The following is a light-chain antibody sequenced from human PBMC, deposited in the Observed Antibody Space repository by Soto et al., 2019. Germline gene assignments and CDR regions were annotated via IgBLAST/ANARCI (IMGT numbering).Light chain of an antibody. CDR3: QQLNNYPRT. J-gene: IGKJ3*01. CDR2: GAS. V-gene: IGKV1-9*01. Sequence: IQLTQSPSSLSASVGDRVTITCRASQGISSYLAWYQQKPGKVPKLLIYGASTLQSGVPSRFSGSGSGTDFTLTISSLQPEDFATYYCQQLNNYPRTFGPGTTVDIK. CDR1: QGISSY.